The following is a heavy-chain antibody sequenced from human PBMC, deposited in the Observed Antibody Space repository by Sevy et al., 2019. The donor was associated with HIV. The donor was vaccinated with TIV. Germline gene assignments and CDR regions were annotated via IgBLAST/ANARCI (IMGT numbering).Heavy chain of an antibody. D-gene: IGHD1-26*01. Sequence: SETRSLTCTVSGGSISSYYWSWIRQPAGKGLEWIGRIYTSGSTNYNPSLKSRVTMSVDTSKNQFSLKLSSVTAADTAVYYCARVRYSGSPYYYYYMDVWGKGTTVTVSS. J-gene: IGHJ6*03. CDR2: IYTSGST. V-gene: IGHV4-4*07. CDR3: ARVRYSGSPYYYYYMDV. CDR1: GGSISSYY.